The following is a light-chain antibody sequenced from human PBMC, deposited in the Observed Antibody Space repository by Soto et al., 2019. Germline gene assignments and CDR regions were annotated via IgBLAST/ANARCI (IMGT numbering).Light chain of an antibody. V-gene: IGLV1-40*01. Sequence: QSVLTQPPSVSGSPGQTVTISCTGSSSNIGAGYDVHWYQQLPGTAPKLLIYGNTNRPSGVPDRFSGSKSGTSASLAITGLQAEDDADYYCQSYDSSLGVSVFGGGTKLTVL. CDR3: QSYDSSLGVSV. CDR1: SSNIGAGYD. J-gene: IGLJ2*01. CDR2: GNT.